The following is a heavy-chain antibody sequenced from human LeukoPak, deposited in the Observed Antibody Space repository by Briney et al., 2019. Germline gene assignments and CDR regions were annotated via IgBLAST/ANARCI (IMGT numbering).Heavy chain of an antibody. Sequence: TSETLSLTCAVYGGSFSGYYWSWIRQPPGKGLEWIGEINHSGSINYNPSLKSRVTISVDTSKNQFSLKLSSVTAADTAVYYCARVRSGLRGYSYGLNWFDPWGQGTLVTVSS. CDR2: INHSGSI. V-gene: IGHV4-34*01. D-gene: IGHD5-18*01. CDR3: ARVRSGLRGYSYGLNWFDP. CDR1: GGSFSGYY. J-gene: IGHJ5*02.